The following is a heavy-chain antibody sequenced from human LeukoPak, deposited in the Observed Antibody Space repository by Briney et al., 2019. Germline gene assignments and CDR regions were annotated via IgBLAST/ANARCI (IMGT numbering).Heavy chain of an antibody. CDR3: ARGISYYERSGNHGYFDY. D-gene: IGHD3-22*01. V-gene: IGHV3-74*01. J-gene: IGHJ4*02. Sequence: PGGSLRLSCAVSGFSFSNYWMHWVRQVPGKGLVWVSRISGHASSTSYADSVKGRFTIYRDNAKNTLYLQMDSLSAEDTAVYYCARGISYYERSGNHGYFDYWGQGTLVPVSS. CDR2: ISGHASST. CDR1: GFSFSNYW.